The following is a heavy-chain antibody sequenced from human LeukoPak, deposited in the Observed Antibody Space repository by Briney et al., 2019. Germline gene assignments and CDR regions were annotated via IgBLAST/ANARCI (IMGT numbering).Heavy chain of an antibody. Sequence: ASVKVSCKASGYSFTSYDINWVRQASGQGLEWMGWMNPNSGYAGFAQKFQGRVTSTRDTSTGTAYLELSSLRSEDTAVYFCARGEYYGSGSWGYWGQGTLVTVPS. CDR2: MNPNSGYA. V-gene: IGHV1-8*02. CDR1: GYSFTSYD. J-gene: IGHJ4*02. D-gene: IGHD3-10*01. CDR3: ARGEYYGSGSWGY.